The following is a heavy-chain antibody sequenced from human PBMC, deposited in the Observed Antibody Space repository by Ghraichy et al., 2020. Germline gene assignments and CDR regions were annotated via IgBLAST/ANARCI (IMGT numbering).Heavy chain of an antibody. CDR2: IIPIFGTA. J-gene: IGHJ6*02. Sequence: SVKVSCKASGGTFSSYAISWVRQAPGQGLEWMGGIIPIFGTANYAQKFQGRVTITADESTSTAYMELSSLRSEDTAVYYCARTLPPEYYYGSGSYSYYYGMDVRGQGTTVTVSS. D-gene: IGHD3-10*01. CDR3: ARTLPPEYYYGSGSYSYYYGMDV. V-gene: IGHV1-69*13. CDR1: GGTFSSYA.